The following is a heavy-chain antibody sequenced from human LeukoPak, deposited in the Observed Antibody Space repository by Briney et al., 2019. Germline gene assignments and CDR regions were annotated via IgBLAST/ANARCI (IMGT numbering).Heavy chain of an antibody. V-gene: IGHV3-9*01. CDR2: ISWNSGII. CDR1: GFIFDDYA. Sequence: GGSLRLSCAASGFIFDDYAMYWVRQAPGKGLEWVSGISWNSGIIDYADSVKGRFTISRDNAKTSLFLQMNSLTTDDTAFYYCARLTGAASGTYYFDFWGQGTLVTVSS. J-gene: IGHJ4*02. CDR3: ARLTGAASGTYYFDF. D-gene: IGHD1-26*01.